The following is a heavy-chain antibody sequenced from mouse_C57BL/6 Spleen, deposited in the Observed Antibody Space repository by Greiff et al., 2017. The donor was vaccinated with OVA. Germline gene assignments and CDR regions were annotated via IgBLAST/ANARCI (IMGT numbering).Heavy chain of an antibody. CDR2: IYPGSGSN. D-gene: IGHD1-1*01. Sequence: QVQLQQPGPELVKPGASVKMSCKASGYTFTSYWINWVKQRPGQGLEWIGDIYPGSGSNNYNEKFKSKATLTVNTSYSTAYMQLSGLTAEDSAVDYCARDHCSSSWCAYWGQGTLVTVSA. CDR1: GYTFTSYW. CDR3: ARDHCSSSWCAY. J-gene: IGHJ3*01. V-gene: IGHV1-55*01.